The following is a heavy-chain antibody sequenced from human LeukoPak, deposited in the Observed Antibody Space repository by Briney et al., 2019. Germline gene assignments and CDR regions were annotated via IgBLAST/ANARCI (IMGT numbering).Heavy chain of an antibody. CDR1: GYTLTELS. CDR2: FDLEDGET. D-gene: IGHD5-24*01. Sequence: ASVKVSCKVSGYTLTELSMHWVRQAPGKGLEWMGGFDLEDGETIYAQKFQGRVTMTEDTSTDIAYMELSSLRSEDTAVYYCATGVEMATIMHWGQGTLVTVSS. J-gene: IGHJ4*02. V-gene: IGHV1-24*01. CDR3: ATGVEMATIMH.